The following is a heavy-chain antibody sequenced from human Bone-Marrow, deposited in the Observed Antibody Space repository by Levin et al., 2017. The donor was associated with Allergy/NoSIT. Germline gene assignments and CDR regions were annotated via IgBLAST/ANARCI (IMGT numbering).Heavy chain of an antibody. CDR1: GGSISSYY. CDR3: ARGGYCSSTSCYLSGLNWFDP. CDR2: IYYSGST. D-gene: IGHD2-2*01. J-gene: IGHJ5*02. V-gene: IGHV4-59*08. Sequence: SETLSLTCTVSGGSISSYYWSWIRQPPGKGLEWIGYIYYSGSTNYNPSLKSRVTISVDTSKNQFSLKLSSVTAADTAVYYCARGGYCSSTSCYLSGLNWFDPWGQGTLVTVSS.